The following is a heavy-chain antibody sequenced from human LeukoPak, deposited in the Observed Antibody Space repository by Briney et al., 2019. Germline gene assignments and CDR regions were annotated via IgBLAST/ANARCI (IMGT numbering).Heavy chain of an antibody. CDR2: IYDSGTT. V-gene: IGHV4-31*03. D-gene: IGHD1-14*01. CDR1: GDSISSGGYY. J-gene: IGHJ4*02. CDR3: ARGGDRRGFDY. Sequence: PSQTLSLTCTVSGDSISSGGYYWSWIRQHPGKGLEWIGYIYDSGTTYYNPSLKSRLTISVDTSKNQFSLKLRSLTAADTAVYYCARGGDRRGFDYWGQGTLVTVSS.